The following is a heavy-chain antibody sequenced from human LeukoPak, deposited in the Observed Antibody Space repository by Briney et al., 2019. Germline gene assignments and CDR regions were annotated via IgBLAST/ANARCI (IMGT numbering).Heavy chain of an antibody. D-gene: IGHD3-3*01. CDR2: IYYSGST. CDR1: GGSISSYY. Sequence: PSETLSLTCTVSGGSISSYYWSWIRQPPWKGLEWIGYIYYSGSTNYNPSLKSRVTISVDTSKNQFSLKLSSVTAADTAVYYCARTLTIFGVVAPYYYYYMDVWGKGTTVTVSS. J-gene: IGHJ6*03. CDR3: ARTLTIFGVVAPYYYYYMDV. V-gene: IGHV4-59*01.